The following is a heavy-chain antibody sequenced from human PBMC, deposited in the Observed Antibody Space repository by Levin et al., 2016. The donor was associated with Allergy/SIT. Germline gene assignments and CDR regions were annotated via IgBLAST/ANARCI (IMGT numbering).Heavy chain of an antibody. J-gene: IGHJ6*02. D-gene: IGHD3-10*01. Sequence: GESLKISCAASGFTFSNAWMSWVRQAPGKGLEWVGRIKSKTDGGTTDYAAPVKGRFTISRDDSKNTLYLQMNSLKTEDTAVYYCTTEGSGGSDIYYYYYGMDVWGQGTTGTVSS. CDR3: TTEGSGGSDIYYYYYGMDV. CDR2: IKSKTDGGTT. CDR1: GFTFSNAW. V-gene: IGHV3-15*01.